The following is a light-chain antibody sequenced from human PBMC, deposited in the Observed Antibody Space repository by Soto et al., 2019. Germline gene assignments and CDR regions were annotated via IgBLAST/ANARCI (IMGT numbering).Light chain of an antibody. Sequence: EIVMTQSPATLSVSPGERATLSCRSSHSVSSNLAWYQQKPCQAPRLLIYGASTKATGIPARFSGSGSWTEFTLTISSLQSEDFAVYYCQQYNNWLLTFGGGTKVEIK. CDR1: HSVSSN. CDR2: GAS. V-gene: IGKV3-15*01. CDR3: QQYNNWLLT. J-gene: IGKJ4*01.